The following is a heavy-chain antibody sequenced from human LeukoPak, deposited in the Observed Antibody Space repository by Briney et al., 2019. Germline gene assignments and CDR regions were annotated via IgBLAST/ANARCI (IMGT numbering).Heavy chain of an antibody. Sequence: GGSLRLSCAASGFTFTNYAMTWVRQAPGKGLEWVSGISGSGDNTYYADSVKGRFTISRDNSKNTLYLQMNSLRAEDTAVYYCAKDRAPYSSGWYFGYWGQGTLVTVSS. V-gene: IGHV3-23*01. CDR3: AKDRAPYSSGWYFGY. CDR1: GFTFTNYA. D-gene: IGHD6-19*01. CDR2: ISGSGDNT. J-gene: IGHJ4*02.